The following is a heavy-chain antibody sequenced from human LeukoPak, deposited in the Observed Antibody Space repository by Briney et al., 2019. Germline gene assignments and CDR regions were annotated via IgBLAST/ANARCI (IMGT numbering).Heavy chain of an antibody. CDR2: INWNGGST. D-gene: IGHD1-14*01. CDR3: AKDELLRNRARSHFDY. Sequence: GGSLRLSCAASGFTFDDYGMSWVRQAPGKGLEWVSGINWNGGSTGYADSVKGRFTISRDNAKNSLYLQMNSLRAEDTAVYYCAKDELLRNRARSHFDYWGQGTLVTVSS. CDR1: GFTFDDYG. J-gene: IGHJ4*02. V-gene: IGHV3-20*04.